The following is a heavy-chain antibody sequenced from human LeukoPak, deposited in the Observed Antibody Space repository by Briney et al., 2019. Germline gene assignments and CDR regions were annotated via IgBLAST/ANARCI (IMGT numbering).Heavy chain of an antibody. D-gene: IGHD1-20*01. CDR3: ARHITGRYFDY. V-gene: IGHV4-59*08. CDR2: IHSRVST. J-gene: IGHJ4*02. CDR1: GGSISSYY. Sequence: SETLSLTCTVSGGSISSYYWSWIRQPPGXGLEWIEDIHSRVSTHYNPSLKSRVTIPVDTSKNQFSLKLSSVTAADTAVYYCARHITGRYFDYWGQGTLVTVSS.